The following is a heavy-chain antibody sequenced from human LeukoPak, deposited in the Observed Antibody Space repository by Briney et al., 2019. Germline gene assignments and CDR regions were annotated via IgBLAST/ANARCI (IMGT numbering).Heavy chain of an antibody. CDR3: ARPMATTRIGDFDY. CDR2: INPNSGGT. CDR1: GYTFTGYY. J-gene: IGHJ4*02. Sequence: ASVKVSCKASGYTFTGYYMHWVRQAPGRGLEWMGSINPNSGGTNYAQKFQGRVTMTRDTSISTAYMELSRLRSDDTAVYYCARPMATTRIGDFDYWGQGTLVTVSS. D-gene: IGHD5-24*01. V-gene: IGHV1-2*02.